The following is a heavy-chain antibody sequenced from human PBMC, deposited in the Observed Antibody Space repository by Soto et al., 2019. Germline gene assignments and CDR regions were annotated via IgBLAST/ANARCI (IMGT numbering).Heavy chain of an antibody. CDR1: GYTFTSYY. D-gene: IGHD2-15*01. CDR3: ARAPIPPARSDYYYYYMDV. J-gene: IGHJ6*03. V-gene: IGHV1-46*04. Sequence: QVQLVQSGAEVKKPGASVKVSCKASGYTFTSYYMHWVRQAPGQGLEWMGIINPSGGSTSYAQKLRGGVTMTRDTSTSTVYVELSSLRSEDTAVYYCARAPIPPARSDYYYYYMDVWGKGTTVTVSS. CDR2: INPSGGST.